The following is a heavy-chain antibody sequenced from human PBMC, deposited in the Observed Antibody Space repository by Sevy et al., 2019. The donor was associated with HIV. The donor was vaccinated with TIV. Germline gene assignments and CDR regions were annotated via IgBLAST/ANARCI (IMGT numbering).Heavy chain of an antibody. CDR3: ATDRTPVGDIVVVVAAKNYYYGMDV. CDR2: ISYDGSNK. V-gene: IGHV3-30*03. CDR1: GFTFSSYG. J-gene: IGHJ6*02. Sequence: GGCLRLSCAASGFTFSSYGMHWVRQAPGKGLEWVAVISYDGSNKYYADSVKGRFTVSRDNSKNTLYLQMNSLAAEDTAVYYCATDRTPVGDIVVVVAAKNYYYGMDVWGQGTTVTVSS. D-gene: IGHD2-15*01.